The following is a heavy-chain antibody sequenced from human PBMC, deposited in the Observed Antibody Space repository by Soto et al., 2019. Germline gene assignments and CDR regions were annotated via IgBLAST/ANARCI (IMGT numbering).Heavy chain of an antibody. CDR3: AKDSSGYFSGFDI. D-gene: IGHD3-22*01. Sequence: QVQLVESGGGVVQPGRSLRLSCAASGFTFSSYGMHWVRQAPGKGLEWVAVISYDGSNKYYADSVKGRFTISRDNSKNTLYLQMNSLRAEDTAVYYCAKDSSGYFSGFDIWGQGTMVTVSS. V-gene: IGHV3-30*18. CDR1: GFTFSSYG. J-gene: IGHJ3*02. CDR2: ISYDGSNK.